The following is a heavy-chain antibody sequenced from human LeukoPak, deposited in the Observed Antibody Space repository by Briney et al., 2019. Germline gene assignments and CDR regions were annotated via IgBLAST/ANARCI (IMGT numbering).Heavy chain of an antibody. D-gene: IGHD4-17*01. CDR2: IIPIFGTA. Sequence: SVKVSCKASGGTFSSYAISWVRQAPGQGLEWMGGIIPIFGTANYAQKFQGRVTITADKSTSTAYMELSSLRSEDTAVYYCARNDDYVAAFDYWGQGTLVTVSS. CDR1: GGTFSSYA. J-gene: IGHJ4*02. CDR3: ARNDDYVAAFDY. V-gene: IGHV1-69*06.